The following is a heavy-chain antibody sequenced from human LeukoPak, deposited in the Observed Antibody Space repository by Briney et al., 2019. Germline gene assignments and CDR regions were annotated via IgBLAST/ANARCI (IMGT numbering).Heavy chain of an antibody. D-gene: IGHD4-17*01. CDR2: INHSGST. Sequence: SETLSLTCAVYGGSFSGYYWSWIRQPPGKGLEWIGEINHSGSTNYNPSLKSRVTISVDTSKNQFSLKLSSVTAADTAVYYCARRLRVLYWGQGTLVTVSS. V-gene: IGHV4-34*01. CDR1: GGSFSGYY. J-gene: IGHJ4*02. CDR3: ARRLRVLY.